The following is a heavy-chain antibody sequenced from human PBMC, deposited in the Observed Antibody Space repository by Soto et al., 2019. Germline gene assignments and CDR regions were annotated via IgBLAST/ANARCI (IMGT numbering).Heavy chain of an antibody. CDR1: GYTFTSYG. D-gene: IGHD2-2*03. Sequence: ASVKVSCKASGYTFTSYGISWVRQAPGQGLEWMGWISAYNGNTNYAQKLQGRVTMTTDTSTSTAYMGLRSLGSDDTAVYYCAREALGYCSSTSCYAGYYYYYMDVWGKGTTVTVSS. V-gene: IGHV1-18*01. CDR3: AREALGYCSSTSCYAGYYYYYMDV. J-gene: IGHJ6*03. CDR2: ISAYNGNT.